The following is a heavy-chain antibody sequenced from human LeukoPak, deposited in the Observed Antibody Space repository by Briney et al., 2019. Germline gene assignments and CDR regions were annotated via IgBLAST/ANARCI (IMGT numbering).Heavy chain of an antibody. Sequence: PGGSLRLSCAASGFTFSSYWMSWVRQAPGKGLKWVANIKQDGSEKYYVDSVKGRFTISRDNAKNSLYLQTNSLRAEDTAVYYCARDVMITFGGVIVMYYFDYWGQGTLVTVSS. D-gene: IGHD3-16*02. CDR2: IKQDGSEK. CDR3: ARDVMITFGGVIVMYYFDY. V-gene: IGHV3-7*01. CDR1: GFTFSSYW. J-gene: IGHJ4*02.